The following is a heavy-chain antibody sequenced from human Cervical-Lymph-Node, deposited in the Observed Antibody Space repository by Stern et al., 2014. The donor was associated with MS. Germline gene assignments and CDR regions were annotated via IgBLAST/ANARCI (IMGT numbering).Heavy chain of an antibody. CDR1: GFSLNTGGGG. CDR2: IYWDDNK. CDR3: AHRRGLGAYYYFDH. Sequence: VTLKESGPTLVKPTQTLNLTCTFSGFSLNTGGGGVAWIRQPPGKALEWLALIYWDDNKHYSPSLKTRLTITKDTSKDQVVLRMANMDPVDTATYFCAHRRGLGAYYYFDHWGPGTLVTVSS. D-gene: IGHD1-26*01. V-gene: IGHV2-5*02. J-gene: IGHJ4*02.